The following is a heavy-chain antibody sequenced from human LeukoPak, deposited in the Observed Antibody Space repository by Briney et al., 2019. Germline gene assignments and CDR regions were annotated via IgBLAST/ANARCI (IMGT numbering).Heavy chain of an antibody. Sequence: GGSLRLSCAASGFTFSSYGMHWVRQAPGKGLEWVAFIRYDGSNKYYADSVEGRFTISRDNSKNTLYLQMNSLRAEETAVYYCAKVTAGTGAQYYYYMDVWGKGTTVTVSS. CDR3: AKVTAGTGAQYYYYMDV. J-gene: IGHJ6*03. CDR2: IRYDGSNK. D-gene: IGHD6-13*01. V-gene: IGHV3-30*02. CDR1: GFTFSSYG.